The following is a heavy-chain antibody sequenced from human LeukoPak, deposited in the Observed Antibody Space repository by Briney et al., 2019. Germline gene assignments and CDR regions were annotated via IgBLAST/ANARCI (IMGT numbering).Heavy chain of an antibody. CDR1: GFTFNNFG. V-gene: IGHV3-30*02. Sequence: PGGSLRLSCEASGFTFNNFGMHWVRQAPGKGLEWVAFIGYNESKKYYAESVKGRFTISRDDSKNTLYLQMSALKTEDTAVYYCARNLYYYDSSGYYYYWGQGTLVTVSS. CDR3: ARNLYYYDSSGYYYY. D-gene: IGHD3-22*01. CDR2: IGYNESKK. J-gene: IGHJ4*02.